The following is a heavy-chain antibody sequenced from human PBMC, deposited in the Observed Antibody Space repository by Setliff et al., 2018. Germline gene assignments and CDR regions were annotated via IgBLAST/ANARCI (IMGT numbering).Heavy chain of an antibody. CDR3: ARGKDYSDGSGYPIFQH. CDR2: ISSSGYTI. CDR1: GGSFSGYH. D-gene: IGHD3-22*01. J-gene: IGHJ1*01. V-gene: IGHV3-11*04. Sequence: LSLTCAVYGGSFSGYHWSWVRQAPGKGLEWISYISSSGYTIYYANSVKGRFSISRDDALNSLFLEMNSLRVDDTAIYYCARGKDYSDGSGYPIFQHWGQGTPVTVSS.